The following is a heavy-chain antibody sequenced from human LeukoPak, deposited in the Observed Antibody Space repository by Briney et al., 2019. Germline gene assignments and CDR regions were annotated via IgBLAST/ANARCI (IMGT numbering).Heavy chain of an antibody. Sequence: TGGSLTLSCAASGFIFRTYWRHCVRQAPGKGLVWVSRINTDGSSINYADSVKGRFTISRDNAKNKLYLQMNSLRAEETALYYCTRDYYDYSNSAVFDPWGQGTLVTVSS. J-gene: IGHJ5*02. CDR2: INTDGSSI. CDR3: TRDYYDYSNSAVFDP. V-gene: IGHV3-74*01. D-gene: IGHD4-11*01. CDR1: GFIFRTYW.